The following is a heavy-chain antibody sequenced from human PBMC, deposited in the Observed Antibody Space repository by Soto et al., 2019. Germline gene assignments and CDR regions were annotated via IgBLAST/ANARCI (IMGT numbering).Heavy chain of an antibody. J-gene: IGHJ6*02. CDR1: GGTFDNFI. CDR3: ARNGTYSSSLSQPSGMDV. CDR2: IVPMLGTP. D-gene: IGHD1-26*01. Sequence: QVQLVQSGAEVKEPGSSVRVSCKASGGTFDNFIMNWVRQTPGQGLEWMGGIVPMLGTPTYAEKFKGRVTISATGSTSTMYMEVTSLRSEDTAIYYCARNGTYSSSLSQPSGMDVWGRGTTVTVSS. V-gene: IGHV1-69*01.